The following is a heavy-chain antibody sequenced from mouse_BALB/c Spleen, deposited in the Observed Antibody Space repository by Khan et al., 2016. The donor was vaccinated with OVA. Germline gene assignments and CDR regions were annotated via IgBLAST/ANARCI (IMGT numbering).Heavy chain of an antibody. V-gene: IGHV2-9*02. CDR1: GFSLTSHG. Sequence: QVQLKESGPGLVAPSQSLSITCTVSGFSLTSHGVHWVRQPPGKGLEWLGVIWAGGSTNYNSALMSRLSISKDSSKSQVFLKMNSLQTDDTAIDYCARNRGPNYVDYWGQGTTLTVSS. CDR2: IWAGGST. J-gene: IGHJ2*01. D-gene: IGHD3-3*01. CDR3: ARNRGPNYVDY.